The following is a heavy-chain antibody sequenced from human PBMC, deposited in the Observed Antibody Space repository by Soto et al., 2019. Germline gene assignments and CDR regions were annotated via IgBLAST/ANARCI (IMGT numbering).Heavy chain of an antibody. D-gene: IGHD3-22*01. J-gene: IGHJ5*02. Sequence: QVQLQESGPGLVKPSETLSLTCTVSGGSVSSGSYYWSWIRQPPGKGLEWIGYIYYSGSTNYNPSLKSRVTLSVDTSKNQFSLKLSSVTAADTAVYYCARDSGTYYYDSSGYQRWFDPWGQGTLVTVSS. CDR2: IYYSGST. V-gene: IGHV4-61*01. CDR1: GGSVSSGSYY. CDR3: ARDSGTYYYDSSGYQRWFDP.